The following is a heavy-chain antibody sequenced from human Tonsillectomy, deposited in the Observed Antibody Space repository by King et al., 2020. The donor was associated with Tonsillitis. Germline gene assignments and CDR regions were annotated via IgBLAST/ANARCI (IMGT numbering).Heavy chain of an antibody. CDR1: GFTFDDYA. CDR3: ARQYHYDNSGYPDY. D-gene: IGHD3-22*01. V-gene: IGHV3-9*01. Sequence: VQLVESGGGLVQPGRSLRLSCAASGFTFDDYAMHWVRQAPGKGLEWVSGISWNSGTIGYADSVKGRFTISRDNAKNSLYLQMNSLRAEDTALYYCARQYHYDNSGYPDYWGQGTLVTVSS. CDR2: ISWNSGTI. J-gene: IGHJ4*02.